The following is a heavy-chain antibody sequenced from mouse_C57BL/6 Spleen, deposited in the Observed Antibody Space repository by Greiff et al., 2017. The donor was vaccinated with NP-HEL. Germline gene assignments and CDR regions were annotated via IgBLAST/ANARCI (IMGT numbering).Heavy chain of an antibody. J-gene: IGHJ3*01. Sequence: QVQLQQSGAELVKPGASVKISCKASGYAFSSYWMNWVKQRPGRGLEWIGQIYPGDGDTNYNGKFKGKATLTADKSSSTTYMQLSSLTSEDSAVDCCARVEVTGRAWFAYWGQGTLVTVSA. V-gene: IGHV1-80*01. CDR3: ARVEVTGRAWFAY. D-gene: IGHD4-1*01. CDR2: IYPGDGDT. CDR1: GYAFSSYW.